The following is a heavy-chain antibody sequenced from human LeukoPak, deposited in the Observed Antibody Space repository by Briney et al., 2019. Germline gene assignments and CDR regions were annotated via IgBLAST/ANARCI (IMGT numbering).Heavy chain of an antibody. CDR3: ARPEYYDSSGYHYYFDY. CDR1: GYSFTSYW. Sequence: GESLKISXKGSGYSFTSYWIGWVRQMPGKGQEWMGIIYPGDSDTRYSPSFQGQVTISADKSISTAYLQWSSLKASDTAMYYCARPEYYDSSGYHYYFDYWGQGTLVTVSS. J-gene: IGHJ4*02. D-gene: IGHD3-22*01. V-gene: IGHV5-51*01. CDR2: IYPGDSDT.